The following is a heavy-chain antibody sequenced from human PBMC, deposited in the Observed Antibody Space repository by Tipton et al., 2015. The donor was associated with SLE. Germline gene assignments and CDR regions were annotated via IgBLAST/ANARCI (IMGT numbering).Heavy chain of an antibody. J-gene: IGHJ3*02. D-gene: IGHD3-3*01. CDR1: GGSISSHN. V-gene: IGHV4-59*11. CDR2: TYYSGST. Sequence: TLSLTCTVSGGSISSHNWNWIRQPPGKGLEWIGYTYYSGSTNYNPSLKSRVTISVDTSKKQFSLKLTSVTAADTAVYYCARVLRFLEWLSDAFDIWGQGTMVTVSS. CDR3: ARVLRFLEWLSDAFDI.